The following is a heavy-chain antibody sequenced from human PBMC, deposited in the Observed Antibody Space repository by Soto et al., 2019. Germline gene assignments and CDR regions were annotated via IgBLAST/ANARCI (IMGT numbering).Heavy chain of an antibody. D-gene: IGHD1-20*01. V-gene: IGHV1-69*08. CDR2: IIPLHNTS. Sequence: GASVKVSCKVSGGAFTNYSLNWVRHAPGQGLEWLGGIIPLHNTSNYSLKLLGRGSVTADISSNTVYMHLSGLTSDDTATYYCAIWSNWNPLYYRGMDVWGQGTTVTV. CDR1: GGAFTNYS. CDR3: AIWSNWNPLYYRGMDV. J-gene: IGHJ6*02.